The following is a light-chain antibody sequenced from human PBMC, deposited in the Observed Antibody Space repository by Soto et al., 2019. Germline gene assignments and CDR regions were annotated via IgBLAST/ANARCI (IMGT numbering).Light chain of an antibody. CDR1: QSVSSTY. J-gene: IGKJ2*01. Sequence: EIVLTQSPGTLSLSPGERATLSCRASQSVSSTYIAWYQQNPGQAPRLLIYGASNRATGIPDRFSGSGSGTDFTLTISRLEPEDFAVYFWQQYGRSPPFTFGQGTK. CDR2: GAS. V-gene: IGKV3-20*01. CDR3: QQYGRSPPFT.